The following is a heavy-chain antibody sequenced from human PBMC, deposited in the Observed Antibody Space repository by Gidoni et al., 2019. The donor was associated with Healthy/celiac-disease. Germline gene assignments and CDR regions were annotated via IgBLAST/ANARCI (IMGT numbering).Heavy chain of an antibody. J-gene: IGHJ4*02. D-gene: IGHD3-22*01. CDR2: ISSSSSNI. CDR3: ARGGYYDSSGYFPFGY. Sequence: EVQLVESGGGLVKPGGSLRLSCAASGFTFSSYSMNWVRQAPGKGLELVSSISSSSSNIYYADSVKGRFTISRDNAKNSLYLQMNSLRAEDTAVYYCARGGYYDSSGYFPFGYWGQGTLVTVSS. CDR1: GFTFSSYS. V-gene: IGHV3-21*01.